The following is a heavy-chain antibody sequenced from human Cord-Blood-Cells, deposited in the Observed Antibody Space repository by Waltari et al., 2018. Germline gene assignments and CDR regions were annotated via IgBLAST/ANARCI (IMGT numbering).Heavy chain of an antibody. V-gene: IGHV4-39*01. D-gene: IGHD1-26*01. Sequence: QLQLQESGPGLVKPSETLSLTCPVSGGSISSSSYYWGWIRQPPGKGLEWIGSIYYSGSTHYNPSLKIRVTISVDTSKNQFSLKLSSVTAADTAVYYCARQDSGSYYREAFDIWGQGTMVTVSS. CDR1: GGSISSSSYY. J-gene: IGHJ3*02. CDR3: ARQDSGSYYREAFDI. CDR2: IYYSGST.